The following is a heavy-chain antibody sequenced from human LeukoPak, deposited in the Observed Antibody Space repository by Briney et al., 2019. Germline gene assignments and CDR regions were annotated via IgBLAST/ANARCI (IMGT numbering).Heavy chain of an antibody. J-gene: IGHJ4*02. CDR2: ITDSGGDT. Sequence: GGSLRLSCAASGFTFSRYAMSWVRQAPGKGLEWVSAITDSGGDTYHADSVKGRLTISRDNSKNALYLQMNSLRVEDTAVYYCVKGSSSLRPYYFDYWGQGTLVTVSS. V-gene: IGHV3-23*01. D-gene: IGHD6-6*01. CDR3: VKGSSSLRPYYFDY. CDR1: GFTFSRYA.